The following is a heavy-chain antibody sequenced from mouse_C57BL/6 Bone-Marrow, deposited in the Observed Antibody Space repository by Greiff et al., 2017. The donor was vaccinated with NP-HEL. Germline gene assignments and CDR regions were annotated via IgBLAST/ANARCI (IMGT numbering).Heavy chain of an antibody. V-gene: IGHV1-87*01. D-gene: IGHD1-1*01. CDR2: GQGLEWIG. J-gene: IGHJ4*01. CDR1: YTFFRRLH. Sequence: QVQLQQSGPELARPWASVKISCQAFYTFFRRLHFAIRDTNYWMQRVKQRPGQGLEWIGAIYPGYGDTSYIQKFKGKATLTADKSTSTAYMQLSSLASEDTAVYYCASFITTVVATPYYAMDYWGQGTSVTVSS. CDR3: SEDTAVYYCASFITTVVATPYYAMDY.